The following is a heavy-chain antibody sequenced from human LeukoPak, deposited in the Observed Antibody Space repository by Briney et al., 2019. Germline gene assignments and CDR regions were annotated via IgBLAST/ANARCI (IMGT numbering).Heavy chain of an antibody. CDR3: AQSTTPYFHYMDV. J-gene: IGHJ6*03. D-gene: IGHD2-15*01. Sequence: GGSLRLSCAASGFTFSSYWMSWVRQAPGKGLEWVANIKQDGSEKYYVDSVKGRFTISRDNSKNILYLQMNSLRDEETAVYYCAQSTTPYFHYMDVWGKGTTVTVSS. CDR1: GFTFSSYW. CDR2: IKQDGSEK. V-gene: IGHV3-7*01.